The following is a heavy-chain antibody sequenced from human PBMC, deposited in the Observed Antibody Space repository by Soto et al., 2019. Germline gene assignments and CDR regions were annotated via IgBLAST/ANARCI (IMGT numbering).Heavy chain of an antibody. CDR1: GFTFSDSY. Sequence: QVQLVESGGGLVKPGGSLRLSCVASGFTFSDSYMSWVRQAPGKGLEWVSYISSTSSFTDYAESLKGRFIISRDNAKNSLFLQMNSLRAEDTALYYCARRDGYNYFDFWGQGTLVSVSS. CDR3: ARRDGYNYFDF. J-gene: IGHJ4*02. CDR2: ISSTSSFT. V-gene: IGHV3-11*06. D-gene: IGHD5-12*01.